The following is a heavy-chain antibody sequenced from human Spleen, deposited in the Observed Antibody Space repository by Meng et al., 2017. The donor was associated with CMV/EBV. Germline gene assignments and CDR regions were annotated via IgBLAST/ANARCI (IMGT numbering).Heavy chain of an antibody. CDR2: INPNSGGT. CDR1: GYTFTGSY. CDR3: ARAGHYYDINGYHY. Sequence: ASVKVSCXXSGYTFTGSYMHWVRQAPGQGLEXXGWINPNSGGTNXAQKLQGRVTXTRDXXISTAYXELRSLRXXXTAVXYCARAGHYYDINGYHYWDQGTLVTVSS. J-gene: IGHJ4*02. D-gene: IGHD3-22*01. V-gene: IGHV1-2*02.